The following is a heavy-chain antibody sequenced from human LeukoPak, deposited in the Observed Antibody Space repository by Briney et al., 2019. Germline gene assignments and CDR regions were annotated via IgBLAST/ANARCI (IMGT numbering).Heavy chain of an antibody. D-gene: IGHD6-13*01. Sequence: GGSLRLSCAASGFTFSSKGMSWVRQAPGKGLEWVSGSSGSGGSTYYADSVKGRFTIPRDNAKNSLHLQMNSLRAEDTAVYYCAREGQALGIAAAVVFDYWGQGTLVTVSS. J-gene: IGHJ4*02. CDR3: AREGQALGIAAAVVFDY. CDR2: SSGSGGST. V-gene: IGHV3-23*01. CDR1: GFTFSSKG.